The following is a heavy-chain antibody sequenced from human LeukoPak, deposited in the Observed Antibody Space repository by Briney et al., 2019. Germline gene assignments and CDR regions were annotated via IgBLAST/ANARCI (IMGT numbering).Heavy chain of an antibody. CDR1: GDSISSYY. J-gene: IGHJ3*02. CDR2: IYYSGST. V-gene: IGHV4-59*12. Sequence: SETLSLTCTVSGDSISSYYWSWIRQPPGKGLEWIGYIYYSGSTKYNPSLKSRVTISVDTSKNQFSLKLSSVTAADTAVYYCARAYCGGDCFIDAFDIWGQGTMVTVSS. CDR3: ARAYCGGDCFIDAFDI. D-gene: IGHD2-21*02.